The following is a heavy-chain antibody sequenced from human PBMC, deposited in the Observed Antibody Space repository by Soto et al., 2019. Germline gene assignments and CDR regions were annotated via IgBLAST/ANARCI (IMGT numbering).Heavy chain of an antibody. Sequence: QVQLVQSGAEVKKPGTSVKVSCKASGGTFNNYAISWVRQVPGQGPEWMGGIIPVFRTPIYAQRFQGNVTITAEESTTTAYMELSSLNSEDTAVYSGARGRYCSGSKCQPYYDGMDAWGQGTTVTVSS. CDR1: GGTFNNYA. D-gene: IGHD2-15*01. CDR2: IIPVFRTP. V-gene: IGHV1-69*12. J-gene: IGHJ6*02. CDR3: ARGRYCSGSKCQPYYDGMDA.